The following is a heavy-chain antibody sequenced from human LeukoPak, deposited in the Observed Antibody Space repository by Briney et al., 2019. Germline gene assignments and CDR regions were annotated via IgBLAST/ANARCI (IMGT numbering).Heavy chain of an antibody. CDR3: ARDDY. CDR2: IRQDGSVN. V-gene: IGHV3-7*01. Sequence: GGSLRLSCEASGFTFSSYWMSWVRQAPGKGPEWVATIRQDGSVNHYVDSVEGRFTVSRDNAKNSLYLQMNSLRAEDTAVYYCARDDYWGQGTLVTVSS. CDR1: GFTFSSYW. J-gene: IGHJ4*02.